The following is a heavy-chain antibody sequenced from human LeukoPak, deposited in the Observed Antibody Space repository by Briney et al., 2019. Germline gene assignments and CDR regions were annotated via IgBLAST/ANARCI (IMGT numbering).Heavy chain of an antibody. D-gene: IGHD3-22*01. Sequence: GGSLRLSCAASGFTFSSYSMNWVRQAPGKGLEWVSSICSSSSYIYDADSVKGRFTISSDTAKNSLYLKMNSLRAEDAAGYYCARGTGDYYDSSGYFDYWGQGTLVTASS. CDR1: GFTFSSYS. V-gene: IGHV3-21*01. J-gene: IGHJ4*01. CDR3: ARGTGDYYDSSGYFDY. CDR2: ICSSSSYI.